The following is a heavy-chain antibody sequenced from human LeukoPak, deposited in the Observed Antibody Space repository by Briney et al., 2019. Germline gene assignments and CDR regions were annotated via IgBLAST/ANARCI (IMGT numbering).Heavy chain of an antibody. J-gene: IGHJ4*02. V-gene: IGHV5-51*01. CDR2: IYPGDSDT. Sequence: HGESLKISSKGSGYSFTSYWIGWVRQMPGKGLEWMGIIYPGDSDTRYSPSFQGQVTISADKSISTAYLQWSSLKASDTAMYYCARQHRSIVGAPGYWGQGTLVTVSS. D-gene: IGHD1-26*01. CDR3: ARQHRSIVGAPGY. CDR1: GYSFTSYW.